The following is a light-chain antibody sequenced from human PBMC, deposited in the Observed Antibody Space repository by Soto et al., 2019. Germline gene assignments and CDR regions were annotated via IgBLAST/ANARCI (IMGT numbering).Light chain of an antibody. CDR2: DAS. V-gene: IGKV3-11*01. CDR1: QSIASY. Sequence: EIVLTQSPATLSLSPGERATLSCRASQSIASYLAWYQQKPGQAPRLLIYDASNRATGIPARFGGSGSGTDFTLPISSLEPEDFAVYYCQQRYNWPVTFGQGTKLEIK. CDR3: QQRYNWPVT. J-gene: IGKJ2*01.